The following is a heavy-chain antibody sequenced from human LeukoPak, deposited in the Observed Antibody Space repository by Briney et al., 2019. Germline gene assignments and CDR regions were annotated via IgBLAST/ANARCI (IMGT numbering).Heavy chain of an antibody. CDR1: GGSISSRGYY. Sequence: KSSETLSLTCTVSGGSISSRGYYWGWIRQPPGKGLEWVGSLYYSGSTYYNPSLKSRVTISVDTSKNHFSLRLSSVTAADTAVYYCARESPLGGSGSYLFESWGQGTLVTVPS. J-gene: IGHJ4*02. CDR2: LYYSGST. D-gene: IGHD3-10*01. CDR3: ARESPLGGSGSYLFES. V-gene: IGHV4-39*07.